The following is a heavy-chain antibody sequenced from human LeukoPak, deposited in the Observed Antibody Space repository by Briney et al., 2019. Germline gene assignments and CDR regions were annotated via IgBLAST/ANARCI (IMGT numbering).Heavy chain of an antibody. V-gene: IGHV3-33*01. CDR2: IWYDGSNK. J-gene: IGHJ4*02. CDR1: GFTFSSYG. Sequence: GGSLRLSCAASGFTFSSYGMHWVRQAPGKGLEWVAVIWYDGSNKYYADSVKGRFTISRDNSKNTLYLQMNSLRAEDTAVYYCARDRGEGFFDYWGQGTLVTVSS. D-gene: IGHD3-10*01. CDR3: ARDRGEGFFDY.